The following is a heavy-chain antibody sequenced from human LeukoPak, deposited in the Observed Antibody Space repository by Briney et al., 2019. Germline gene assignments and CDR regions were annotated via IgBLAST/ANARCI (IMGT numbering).Heavy chain of an antibody. D-gene: IGHD6-13*01. V-gene: IGHV3-48*03. CDR2: ISSSGSTI. Sequence: PGGSLRLSCAASGFTFSSYEMNWVRQAPGKGLEWVSYISSSGSTIYYAGSVKGRFTISRDNAKNSLYLQMNSLRAEDTAVYYCARDLSAAAALDYWGQGTLVTVSS. J-gene: IGHJ4*02. CDR1: GFTFSSYE. CDR3: ARDLSAAAALDY.